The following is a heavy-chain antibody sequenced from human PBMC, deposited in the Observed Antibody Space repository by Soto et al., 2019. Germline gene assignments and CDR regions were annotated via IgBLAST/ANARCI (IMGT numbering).Heavy chain of an antibody. J-gene: IGHJ4*02. V-gene: IGHV1-69*02. CDR1: RDTFSFYT. D-gene: IGHD3-10*01. CDR2: FIPMVSMS. Sequence: QVLLVQSGAAVKKPGSSVKVSCTASRDTFSFYTISWVRQAPGQGPEWMGRFIPMVSMSDYARRFQGRVTITADTATSTVYMQLHNLRSEDTAVYYCATNYGSGSTHFDHWGQGTLITVSS. CDR3: ATNYGSGSTHFDH.